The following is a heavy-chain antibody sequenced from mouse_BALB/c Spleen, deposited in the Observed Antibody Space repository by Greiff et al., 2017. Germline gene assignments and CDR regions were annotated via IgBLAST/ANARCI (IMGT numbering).Heavy chain of an antibody. J-gene: IGHJ4*01. D-gene: IGHD2-4*01. V-gene: IGHV5-9*03. Sequence: EVKLVESGGGLVKPGGSLKLSCAASGFTFSSYTMSWVRQTPEKRLEWVATISSGGGNTYYPDSVKGRFTISRDNAKNNLYLQMSSLRSEDTALYYCARGIYYDYDDAMDYWGQGTSVTVSS. CDR1: GFTFSSYT. CDR3: ARGIYYDYDDAMDY. CDR2: ISSGGGNT.